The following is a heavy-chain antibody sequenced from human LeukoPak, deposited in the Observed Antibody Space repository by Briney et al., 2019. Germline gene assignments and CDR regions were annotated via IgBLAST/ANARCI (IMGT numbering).Heavy chain of an antibody. V-gene: IGHV3-23*01. CDR1: GFTVSSNY. CDR2: ISGSGGST. D-gene: IGHD2-2*01. CDR3: AKTEIPPGRYCSSTSCSYYFDY. Sequence: PGGSLRLSCAASGFTVSSNYMSWVRQAPGKGLEWVSAISGSGGSTYYADSVKGRFTISRDNSKNTLYLQMNSLRAEDTAVYYCAKTEIPPGRYCSSTSCSYYFDYWGQGTLVTVSS. J-gene: IGHJ4*02.